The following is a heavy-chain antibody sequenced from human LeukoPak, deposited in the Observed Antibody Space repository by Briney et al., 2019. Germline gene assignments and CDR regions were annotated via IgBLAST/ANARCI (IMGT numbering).Heavy chain of an antibody. J-gene: IGHJ4*02. Sequence: ASLKVSCKASGYTFTGYYMYWVRQAPGQGLEWMGWINPNSGGANYAQKFQGRVTMTRDTSISTGYMELSSLRSDDTAVYYCARSADYSNQHNDYWGQGTLVTVSS. CDR1: GYTFTGYY. CDR2: INPNSGGA. V-gene: IGHV1-2*02. D-gene: IGHD4-11*01. CDR3: ARSADYSNQHNDY.